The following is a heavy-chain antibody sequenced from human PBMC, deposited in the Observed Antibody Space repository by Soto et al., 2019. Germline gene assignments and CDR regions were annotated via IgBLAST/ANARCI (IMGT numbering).Heavy chain of an antibody. D-gene: IGHD1-1*01. Sequence: QITLKESAPTLVKPTETLTLTCAFSGFSLNSYEVGVGWIRQPPGKALECLALLYGNGDTRFSPSLKSRLTITKDTSANLLVLSLSNVDPVDTAPYYCAHTGHLVDAFDFWGQGTLVTVSS. CDR3: AHTGHLVDAFDF. V-gene: IGHV2-5*01. CDR1: GFSLNSYEVG. CDR2: LYGNGDT. J-gene: IGHJ3*01.